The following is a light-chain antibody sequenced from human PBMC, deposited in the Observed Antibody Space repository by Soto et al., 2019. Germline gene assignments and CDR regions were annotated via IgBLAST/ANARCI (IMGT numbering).Light chain of an antibody. Sequence: QSVLTQPPSASGSPGQSVTIFCTGTSSDVGGYNYVSWYQQHPGKAPKLMIYEVSKRPSGVPDRFSGSKSGNTASLTVSGLQAEDEADYYCSSYAGSNNHVVFGGGTQLTVL. CDR3: SSYAGSNNHVV. J-gene: IGLJ2*01. CDR2: EVS. V-gene: IGLV2-8*01. CDR1: SSDVGGYNY.